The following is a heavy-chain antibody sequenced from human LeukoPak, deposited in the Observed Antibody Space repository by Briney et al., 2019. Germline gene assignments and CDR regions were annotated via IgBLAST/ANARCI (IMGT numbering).Heavy chain of an antibody. J-gene: IGHJ6*02. CDR1: GGSISSSSYY. CDR3: ARTIFGVSYYYYYGMDV. Sequence: PSETLSLTCTVSGGSISSSSYYWGWIRQPPGKGLEWTGSIYYSGSTYYNPSLKSRVTISVDTSKNQFSLKLSSVTAADTAVYYCARTIFGVSYYYYYGMDVWGQGTTVTVSS. V-gene: IGHV4-39*01. D-gene: IGHD3-3*01. CDR2: IYYSGST.